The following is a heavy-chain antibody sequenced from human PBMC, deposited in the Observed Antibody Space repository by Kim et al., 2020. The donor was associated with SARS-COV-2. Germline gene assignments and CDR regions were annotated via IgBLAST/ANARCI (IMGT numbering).Heavy chain of an antibody. D-gene: IGHD3-10*01. CDR1: GFTFSSYG. Sequence: GGSLRLSCAASGFTFSSYGMHWVRQAPGKGLEWVAVISYDGSNKYYADSVKGRFTISRDNSKNTLYLQMNSLRAEDTAVYYCASQESITMVRGVMLYYYYGMDVWGQGTTVTVSS. CDR2: ISYDGSNK. CDR3: ASQESITMVRGVMLYYYYGMDV. J-gene: IGHJ6*02. V-gene: IGHV3-33*05.